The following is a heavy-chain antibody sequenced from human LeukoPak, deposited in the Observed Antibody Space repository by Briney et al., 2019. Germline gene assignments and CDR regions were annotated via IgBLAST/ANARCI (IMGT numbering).Heavy chain of an antibody. CDR1: GGSFSSYA. V-gene: IGHV1-69*04. CDR2: TIPIFGIA. Sequence: GASVKVSCKASGGSFSSYAISWVRQAPGQGPEWMGRTIPIFGIANYAQKFQGRVTIIADKSTSTAYMELSSLRSEDTAVYYCARGFGLMAFDIWGQGTMVTVSS. D-gene: IGHD3-16*01. J-gene: IGHJ3*02. CDR3: ARGFGLMAFDI.